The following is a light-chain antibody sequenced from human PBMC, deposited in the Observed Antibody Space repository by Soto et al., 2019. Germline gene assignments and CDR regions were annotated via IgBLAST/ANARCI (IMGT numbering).Light chain of an antibody. CDR3: QQYGNSLWT. J-gene: IGKJ1*01. CDR2: GAS. CDR1: QSVSGSY. Sequence: EIVLTQSPGTLSLSPGERATLSCRASQSVSGSYLAWYQQKPGQAPRLLIFGASTRATRIPDRFSGSGSGTDFTLTISRLELEDFAVYYCQQYGNSLWTFGQGTKVEIK. V-gene: IGKV3-20*01.